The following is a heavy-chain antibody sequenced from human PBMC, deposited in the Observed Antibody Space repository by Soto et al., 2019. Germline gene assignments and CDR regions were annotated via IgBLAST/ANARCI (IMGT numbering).Heavy chain of an antibody. CDR2: IYYSGST. CDR3: ARVAYYYDSSGYQSLYYFDY. Sequence: PSETLSLTCTVSGGSVSSGSYYWSWIRQPPGKGLEWIGYIYYSGSTNYNPSLKSRVTISVDTSKNQFSLKLSSVTAADTAVYYCARVAYYYDSSGYQSLYYFDYWGQGTRVTVS. J-gene: IGHJ4*02. D-gene: IGHD3-22*01. V-gene: IGHV4-61*01. CDR1: GGSVSSGSYY.